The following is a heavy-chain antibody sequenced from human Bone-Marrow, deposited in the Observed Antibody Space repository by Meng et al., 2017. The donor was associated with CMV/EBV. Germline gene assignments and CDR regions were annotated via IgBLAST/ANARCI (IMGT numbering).Heavy chain of an antibody. V-gene: IGHV4-59*01. D-gene: IGHD6-25*01. CDR1: GGSISSYY. CDR2: IYYSGST. Sequence: SETLSLTCTVSGGSISSYYWSWIRQPPGKGLEWIGYIYYSGSTNYNPSLKSRVTISVDTSKNQFSLKLSSVTAADTAVYYCARESSATQEFDYWGQGTLVTVSS. CDR3: ARESSATQEFDY. J-gene: IGHJ4*02.